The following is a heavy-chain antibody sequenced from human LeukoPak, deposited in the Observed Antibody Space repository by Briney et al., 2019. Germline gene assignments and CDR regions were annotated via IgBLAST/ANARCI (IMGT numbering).Heavy chain of an antibody. CDR3: ARSPVVTASWDAFDI. J-gene: IGHJ3*02. V-gene: IGHV4-59*12. CDR1: DGSINSYY. CDR2: IYYNGNT. D-gene: IGHD2-21*02. Sequence: SETLSLTCSVSDGSINSYYWNWIRRPPGKGLEWIGYIYYNGNTNYSPSLKSRVTISVDTSKNQFSLKLSSVTAADTAVYYCARSPVVTASWDAFDIWGQGTMVTVSS.